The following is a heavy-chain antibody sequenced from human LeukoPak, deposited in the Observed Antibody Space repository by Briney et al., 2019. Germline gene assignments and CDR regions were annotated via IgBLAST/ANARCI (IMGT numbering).Heavy chain of an antibody. CDR1: GFTFSSYG. D-gene: IGHD3-3*01. CDR3: ARRLSGYLVFDY. V-gene: IGHV3-33*01. CDR2: IWYDGSNK. Sequence: GGSLRLSCAASGFTFSSYGMHWVRQAPRKGLEWGAVIWYDGSNKYYADSVKGRFTISRDNFKNTQYMQMNSLRAEDTAVYYCARRLSGYLVFDYGGQGTLVTVSS. J-gene: IGHJ4*02.